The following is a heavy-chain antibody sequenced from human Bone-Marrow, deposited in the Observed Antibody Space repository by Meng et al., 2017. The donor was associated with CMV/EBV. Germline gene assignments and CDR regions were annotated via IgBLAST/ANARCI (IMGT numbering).Heavy chain of an antibody. Sequence: GESLKISCAASGFTVSSNYMSWVRQAPGKGLEWVSVIYSGGSTYYADSVKGRFTISRDNAKNSLYLQMNSLRVEDTAVYYCARGTLRRSDSWGQGTLVTVSS. V-gene: IGHV3-66*01. CDR3: ARGTLRRSDS. D-gene: IGHD3-3*01. CDR1: GFTVSSNY. CDR2: IYSGGST. J-gene: IGHJ4*02.